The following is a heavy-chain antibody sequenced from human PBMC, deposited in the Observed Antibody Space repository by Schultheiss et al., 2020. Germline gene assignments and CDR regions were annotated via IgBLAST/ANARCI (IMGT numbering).Heavy chain of an antibody. CDR3: ARSMVRGLNWFDP. J-gene: IGHJ5*02. CDR1: GGSISSYY. CDR2: INHSGST. V-gene: IGHV4-59*04. D-gene: IGHD3-10*01. Sequence: SETLSLTCTVSGGSISSYYWSWIRQPPGKPLEWIGEINHSGSTNYNPSLKSRVTISVDTSKNQFSLKLSSVTAADTAVYYCARSMVRGLNWFDPWGQGTLVTVSS.